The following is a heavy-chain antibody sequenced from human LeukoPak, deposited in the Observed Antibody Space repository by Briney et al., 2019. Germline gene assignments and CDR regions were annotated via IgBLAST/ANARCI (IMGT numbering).Heavy chain of an antibody. D-gene: IGHD3-10*01. CDR2: IYYSGST. Sequence: SSETLSLTCTVSGGSIGSYYWSWIRQPPGKGLEWIGYIYYSGSTNYNPSLKSRVTMSIDTSKNQFSLKLSSVTAADTAIYYCARDAKYYYGSRTYFFFEYWGQGTLLSVSS. J-gene: IGHJ4*02. V-gene: IGHV4-59*12. CDR1: GGSIGSYY. CDR3: ARDAKYYYGSRTYFFFEY.